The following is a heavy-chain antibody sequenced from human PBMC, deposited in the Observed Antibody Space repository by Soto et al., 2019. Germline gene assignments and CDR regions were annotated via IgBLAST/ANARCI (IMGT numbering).Heavy chain of an antibody. CDR2: INPDGSST. D-gene: IGHD6-6*01. Sequence: EVQLVESGGGLVQPGGSLRLSCAASGFTFSSYWMHWVRQAPGKGLVWVSRINPDGSSTSYADSVKGRFTISRDKAKNTLYLQMNSLRAEDTAVYYCARVSVSSYHFDYWGQGTLVTVSS. J-gene: IGHJ4*02. CDR3: ARVSVSSYHFDY. V-gene: IGHV3-74*01. CDR1: GFTFSSYW.